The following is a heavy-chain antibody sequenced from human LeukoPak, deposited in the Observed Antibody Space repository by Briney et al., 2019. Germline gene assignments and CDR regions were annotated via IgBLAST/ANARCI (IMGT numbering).Heavy chain of an antibody. V-gene: IGHV6-1*01. Sequence: SQTLSLTCVVSGDSVSSKNGAWNWIRQSPSRGLEWLGRTYYRSKWYNDYAESMEGRMTISQDTSKNQYSLHLNSVTPDDTAVYYCARAYSSSWSSCDYWGQGTLVTVSS. CDR1: GDSVSSKNGA. CDR2: TYYRSKWYN. D-gene: IGHD6-13*01. J-gene: IGHJ4*02. CDR3: ARAYSSSWSSCDY.